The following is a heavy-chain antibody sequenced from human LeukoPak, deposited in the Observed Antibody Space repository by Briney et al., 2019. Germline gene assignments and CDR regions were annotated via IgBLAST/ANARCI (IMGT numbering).Heavy chain of an antibody. J-gene: IGHJ6*03. Sequence: ASVKVSCKASGYTFNSHGITWVRQAPGQGLEWMGWISTYNGNTNYAQKLQGRVTITTDTSTSTVYMELRSLRSDYTAVYYCARVLEMATIRNYYMDVWGKGTTVTVSS. CDR1: GYTFNSHG. V-gene: IGHV1-18*01. CDR3: ARVLEMATIRNYYMDV. D-gene: IGHD5-24*01. CDR2: ISTYNGNT.